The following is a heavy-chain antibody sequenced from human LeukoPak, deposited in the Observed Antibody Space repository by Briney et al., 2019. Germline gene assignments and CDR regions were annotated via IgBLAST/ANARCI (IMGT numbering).Heavy chain of an antibody. CDR2: TYYRSKWYN. D-gene: IGHD2-15*01. Sequence: SQTLSLTCAISGDSVSSNRAAWNWIRQSPSRGLEWLGRTYYRSKWYNDYAVSVKSRITINPDTSNNQFSLQLNSVTPEDTAVYYCARANVVCRAFDIWGQGTMVTVSS. V-gene: IGHV6-1*01. CDR3: ARANVVCRAFDI. CDR1: GDSVSSNRAA. J-gene: IGHJ3*02.